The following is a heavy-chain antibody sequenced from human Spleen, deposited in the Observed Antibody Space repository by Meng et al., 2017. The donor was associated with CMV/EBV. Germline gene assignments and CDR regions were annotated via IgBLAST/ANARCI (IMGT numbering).Heavy chain of an antibody. CDR3: ARHFIGVRYFYYGMDV. Sequence: GESLKISCKVSGYSFTSYWIGWVCQMPGKGLEWMGIIYPGDSDTRYSPSLQGQVTISADKSISTAYLQWNSLKASDTAIYYCARHFIGVRYFYYGMDVWGQGTAVTAP. D-gene: IGHD3-10*01. J-gene: IGHJ6*02. V-gene: IGHV5-51*01. CDR1: GYSFTSYW. CDR2: IYPGDSDT.